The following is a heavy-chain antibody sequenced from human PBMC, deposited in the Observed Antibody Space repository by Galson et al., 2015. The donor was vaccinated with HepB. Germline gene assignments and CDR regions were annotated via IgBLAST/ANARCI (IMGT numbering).Heavy chain of an antibody. Sequence: SLRLSCAASGFTFSSYAMHWVRQAPGKGLEYVSAISSNGGSTYYANSVEGRFTISRDNSKNTLYLQMGSLRAEDMAVYYCARGQEYSGYDHFDYWGQGTLVTVSS. J-gene: IGHJ4*02. V-gene: IGHV3-64*01. D-gene: IGHD5-12*01. CDR3: ARGQEYSGYDHFDY. CDR2: ISSNGGST. CDR1: GFTFSSYA.